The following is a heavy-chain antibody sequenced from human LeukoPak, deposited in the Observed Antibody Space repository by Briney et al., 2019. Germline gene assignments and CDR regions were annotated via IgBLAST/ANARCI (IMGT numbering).Heavy chain of an antibody. J-gene: IGHJ4*02. Sequence: ASVKVSCKASGYTFTSYDINWVRQATGQGLEWMGWMNPNSGNTGYAQKFQGRVTMTRNTSISTAYMELSSLRSEDTAVYYCAGGHTAMVPTNFDYWCQGTLVTVSS. V-gene: IGHV1-8*01. CDR1: GYTFTSYD. D-gene: IGHD5-18*01. CDR3: AGGHTAMVPTNFDY. CDR2: MNPNSGNT.